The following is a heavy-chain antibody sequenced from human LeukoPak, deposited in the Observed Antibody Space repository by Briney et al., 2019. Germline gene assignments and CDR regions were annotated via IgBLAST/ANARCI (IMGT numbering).Heavy chain of an antibody. V-gene: IGHV3-23*01. CDR2: ISGSGGST. D-gene: IGHD3-10*01. CDR3: AKVYYYGSGSYDY. CDR1: GLTFSNYA. Sequence: GGSLRLSCAPSGLTFSNYAMSWVRQAPGKGLEWVSAISGSGGSTYYADSVKGRFTISRDNSKNTLYLQMNSLRAEDTAVYYCAKVYYYGSGSYDYWGQGTLVTVSS. J-gene: IGHJ4*02.